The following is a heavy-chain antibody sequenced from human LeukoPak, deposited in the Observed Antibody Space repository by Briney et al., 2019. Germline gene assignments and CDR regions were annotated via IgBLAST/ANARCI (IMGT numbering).Heavy chain of an antibody. CDR1: GGTFSSYA. Sequence: SVKVSCKASGGTFSSYAISWVRQAPAQGLEWVGGIIPIFGTANYAQKFQGRVTITADESTSTAYMELSSLRSEDTAVYYCARNLAAGNDGHWGQGTLVTVSS. J-gene: IGHJ4*02. CDR3: ARNLAAGNDGH. D-gene: IGHD1-1*01. CDR2: IIPIFGTA. V-gene: IGHV1-69*01.